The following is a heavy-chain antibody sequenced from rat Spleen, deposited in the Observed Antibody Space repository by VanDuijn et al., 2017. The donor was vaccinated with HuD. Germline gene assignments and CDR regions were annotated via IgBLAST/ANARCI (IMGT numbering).Heavy chain of an antibody. V-gene: IGHV5S13*01. CDR2: ISTGGGNT. D-gene: IGHD1-1*01. J-gene: IGHJ2*01. CDR1: GFTFSNYD. CDR3: ARHGYYYSGGDYFDY. Sequence: EVQLVESGGGLVQPGRSLKLSCAASGFTFSNYDMAWVRQAPTKGLEWIASISTGGGNTYYRDSVKGRFTISRDNAKNTQYLQMDSLRSEDTATYYCARHGYYYSGGDYFDYWGQGVMVTVSS.